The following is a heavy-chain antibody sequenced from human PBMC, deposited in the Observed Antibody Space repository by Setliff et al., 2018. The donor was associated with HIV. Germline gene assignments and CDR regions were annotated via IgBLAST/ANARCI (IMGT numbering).Heavy chain of an antibody. CDR1: GYTFTSYA. Sequence: ASVKVSCKASGYTFTSYAMNWVRQAPGQGLEWMGWINTNTGNPTYAQGFTGRFVFSLDTSVSTAYLQISSLKAEDTAVYYCARDESDSLYYMDYYYMDVWGEGTAVTVSS. J-gene: IGHJ6*03. D-gene: IGHD3-10*01. CDR3: ARDESDSLYYMDYYYMDV. CDR2: INTNTGNP. V-gene: IGHV7-4-1*02.